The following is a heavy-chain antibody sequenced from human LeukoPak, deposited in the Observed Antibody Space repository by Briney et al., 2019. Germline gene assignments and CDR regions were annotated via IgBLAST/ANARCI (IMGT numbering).Heavy chain of an antibody. CDR2: INGDGSST. D-gene: IGHD5-12*01. CDR1: GFTFSSYW. Sequence: GGSLRLSCAASGFTFSSYWMHWVRQAPGKGLVWVSRINGDGSSTSYADSVKGRFTISRDNAKNTLYLQMNSLRAEDTAVYYCARDGGWGYGSPRADYWGQGTLVTVSS. V-gene: IGHV3-74*01. CDR3: ARDGGWGYGSPRADY. J-gene: IGHJ4*02.